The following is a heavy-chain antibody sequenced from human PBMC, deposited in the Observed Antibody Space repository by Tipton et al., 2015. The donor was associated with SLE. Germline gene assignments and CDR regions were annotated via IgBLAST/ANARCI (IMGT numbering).Heavy chain of an antibody. CDR3: ARGERSSMPDC. CDR2: IYSSGTT. Sequence: TLSLTCTVSGGSISSSSYYWGWIRQPAGRGLEWIGRIYSSGTTNYNPSLKSRLSISIDTSNNQFPLKLNFVTAADTAVYYCARGERSSMPDCWGQGTLVTVSS. CDR1: GGSISSSSYY. V-gene: IGHV4-61*02. J-gene: IGHJ4*02. D-gene: IGHD2-2*01.